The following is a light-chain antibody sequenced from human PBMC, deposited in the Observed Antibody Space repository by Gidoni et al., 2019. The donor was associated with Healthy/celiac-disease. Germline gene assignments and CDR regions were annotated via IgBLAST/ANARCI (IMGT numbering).Light chain of an antibody. J-gene: IGKJ1*01. Sequence: EIVLTQSPGTLSLSPGERATLSCRASQSVSSTYLAWYQQKSGQAPRLLIYGASSRVTGVPDRFSGSGSGTDFTLTISRLEPEDFAVYYCQQGAFGQGTKVEMK. CDR2: GAS. CDR1: QSVSSTY. V-gene: IGKV3-20*01. CDR3: QQGA.